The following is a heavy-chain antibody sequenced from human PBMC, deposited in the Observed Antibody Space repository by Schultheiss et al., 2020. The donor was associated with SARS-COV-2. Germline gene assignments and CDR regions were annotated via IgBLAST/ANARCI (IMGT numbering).Heavy chain of an antibody. CDR1: GYTFTSYG. CDR3: ARTPRGGLWFGESISGMDV. D-gene: IGHD3-10*01. V-gene: IGHV1-18*01. J-gene: IGHJ6*02. CDR2: ISAYNGNT. Sequence: ASVKVSCKASGYTFTSYGISWVRQAPGQGLEWMGWISAYNGNTNYAQKVQGRVTMTTDTSTSTAYMELRSLRSDDTAVYYCARTPRGGLWFGESISGMDVWGQGTTVTVSS.